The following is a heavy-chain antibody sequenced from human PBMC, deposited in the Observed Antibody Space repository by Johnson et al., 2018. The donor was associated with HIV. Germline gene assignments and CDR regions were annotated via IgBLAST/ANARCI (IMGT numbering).Heavy chain of an antibody. CDR2: ISYDGGNK. V-gene: IGHV3-30-3*01. Sequence: QVQLVESGGGVVRPGRSLRLSCAASGFTFSSYAMHWVRQAPGKGLEWVAVISYDGGNKYYADSVKGRFTISRDNSKNTLYLQMNSLRAEDTAVYYCVFFYASVDIWGQGTMVTVSS. D-gene: IGHD2/OR15-2a*01. J-gene: IGHJ3*02. CDR1: GFTFSSYA. CDR3: VFFYASVDI.